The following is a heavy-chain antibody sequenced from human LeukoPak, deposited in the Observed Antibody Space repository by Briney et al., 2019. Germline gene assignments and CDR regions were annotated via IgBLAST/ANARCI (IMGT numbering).Heavy chain of an antibody. CDR3: ARGQGYSLFPDNYYFDY. D-gene: IGHD5-18*01. CDR1: GYSFTSYY. Sequence: ASVKVSCKASGYSFTSYYLHWVRQAPGQGLEWMGWINPNSDGTDYAQKFQGRVTMTRDTSISTAYMELSRLRSDDTAVYYCARGQGYSLFPDNYYFDYWGQGALVTVSS. J-gene: IGHJ4*02. CDR2: INPNSDGT. V-gene: IGHV1-2*02.